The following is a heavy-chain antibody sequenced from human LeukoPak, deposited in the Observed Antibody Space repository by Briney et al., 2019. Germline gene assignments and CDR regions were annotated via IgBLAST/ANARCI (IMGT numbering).Heavy chain of an antibody. Sequence: GGSLGLSCAASGFTVRGSSLHWVRQAPGKGLEWVANIKQDGSEKYYVDSVKGRFTISRDNAKNSLYLQMNSLRAEDTAVYYCARDSPGYSSSWYYFDYWGQGTLVTVSS. J-gene: IGHJ4*02. D-gene: IGHD6-13*01. CDR3: ARDSPGYSSSWYYFDY. CDR2: IKQDGSEK. V-gene: IGHV3-7*05. CDR1: GFTVRGSS.